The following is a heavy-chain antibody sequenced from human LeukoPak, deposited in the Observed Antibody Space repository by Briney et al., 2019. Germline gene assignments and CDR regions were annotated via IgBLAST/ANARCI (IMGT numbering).Heavy chain of an antibody. V-gene: IGHV1-69*04. Sequence: SVKVSCKASGGTFSSYAISWVRQAPGQGLEWMGRIIPIFGIANYAQKFQGRVTITADKSTSTAYMELGSLRSEDTAVYYCARRLGDTSLDYYGMDVWGQGTTVTVSS. CDR2: IIPIFGIA. CDR3: ARRLGDTSLDYYGMDV. J-gene: IGHJ6*02. CDR1: GGTFSSYA. D-gene: IGHD3-16*01.